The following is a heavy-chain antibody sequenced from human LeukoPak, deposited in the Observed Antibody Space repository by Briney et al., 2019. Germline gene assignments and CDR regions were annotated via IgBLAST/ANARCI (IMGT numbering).Heavy chain of an antibody. D-gene: IGHD2-15*01. CDR2: ISYDGSNK. Sequence: GGSLRLSCAASGFTVSSYGMHWVRQAPGKGLGWVAAISYDGSNKYYADSVKGRFTISRDNSKNTLYLQMNSLRAEDTAVYYCAKGILGYCSGGSCSYDYWGQGTLVTVSS. CDR1: GFTVSSYG. CDR3: AKGILGYCSGGSCSYDY. J-gene: IGHJ4*02. V-gene: IGHV3-30*18.